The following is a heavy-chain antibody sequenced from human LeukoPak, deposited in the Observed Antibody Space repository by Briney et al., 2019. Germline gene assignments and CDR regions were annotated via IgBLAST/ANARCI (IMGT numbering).Heavy chain of an antibody. CDR1: GYTFTSYD. CDR3: ARLRKTYYDFWSGYLDNYYYYYMDV. V-gene: IGHV1-8*01. CDR2: MNPNSGNT. D-gene: IGHD3-3*01. Sequence: ASVKVSCKASGYTFTSYDINWVRQATGQGLEWMGWMNPNSGNTGYAQKFQGRVTMTRNTSISTAYMELSSLRSEDTAVYYCARLRKTYYDFWSGYLDNYYYYYMDVWGKGNPGHRLL. J-gene: IGHJ6*03.